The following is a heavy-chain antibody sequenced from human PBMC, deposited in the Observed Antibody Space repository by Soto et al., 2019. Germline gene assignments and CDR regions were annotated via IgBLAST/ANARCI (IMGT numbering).Heavy chain of an antibody. J-gene: IGHJ4*02. CDR1: GFTFSSYG. Sequence: QVQLVESGGGVVQPGKSLRLSCAASGFTFSSYGMHWVRQAPGKVLEWVAVIWYDGSNKYYADSVKGRFTISRDNSKNTLYVQMNSLTAEDTAAYYCARDRRMSTIDYWGQATLVTVSS. D-gene: IGHD2-2*01. CDR2: IWYDGSNK. V-gene: IGHV3-33*01. CDR3: ARDRRMSTIDY.